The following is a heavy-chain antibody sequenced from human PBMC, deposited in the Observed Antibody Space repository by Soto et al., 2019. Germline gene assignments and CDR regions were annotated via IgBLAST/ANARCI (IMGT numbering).Heavy chain of an antibody. CDR1: GFSISSGGYS. CDR2: IYHSGST. V-gene: IGHV4-30-2*01. J-gene: IGHJ6*02. D-gene: IGHD2-2*01. Sequence: SETLSLTCAVSGFSISSGGYSWSWIRQPPGKGLEWIGYIYHSGSTYYNPSLKSRVTISVDRSKNQFSLKLSSVTAADTAVYYCARGPGYCSSTSCYEGRRYYGMDVWGQGTTVTVSS. CDR3: ARGPGYCSSTSCYEGRRYYGMDV.